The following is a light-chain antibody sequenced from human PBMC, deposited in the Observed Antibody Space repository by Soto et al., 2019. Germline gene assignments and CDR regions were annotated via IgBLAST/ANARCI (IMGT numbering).Light chain of an antibody. J-gene: IGKJ5*01. Sequence: DIQMTQSPSSLSASVGDRVTITCQASHDIKDFLNWFQEKPGKAPKLLIYDASNLQTGGPSRFSGSVSGTHFTFTISSLQPEDIATYYCQRYDSLPPTFGQGTRLDIK. V-gene: IGKV1-33*01. CDR2: DAS. CDR3: QRYDSLPPT. CDR1: HDIKDF.